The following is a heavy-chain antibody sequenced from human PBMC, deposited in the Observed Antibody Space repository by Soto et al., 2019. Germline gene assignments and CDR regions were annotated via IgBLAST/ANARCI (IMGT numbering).Heavy chain of an antibody. V-gene: IGHV3-23*01. D-gene: IGHD3-10*01. Sequence: GGSLTLSCAASGFTFSSYAMSWVRQAPGKGLEWVSAISGSGGSTYYADSVKGRFTISRDNSKNTLYLQMNSLRAEDTAVYYCAKGELRGVIITRLSYYYGMDVWGQGTTVTVSS. CDR3: AKGELRGVIITRLSYYYGMDV. CDR2: ISGSGGST. CDR1: GFTFSSYA. J-gene: IGHJ6*02.